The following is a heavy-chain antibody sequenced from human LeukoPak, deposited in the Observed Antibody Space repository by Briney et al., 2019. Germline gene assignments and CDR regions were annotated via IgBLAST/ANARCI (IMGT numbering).Heavy chain of an antibody. CDR1: GYSISSGYY. D-gene: IGHD3-22*01. CDR3: ARHEWRGSGFYYYFDS. V-gene: IGHV4-38-2*02. CDR2: IYHSGST. J-gene: IGHJ4*02. Sequence: SETLSLTCTVSGYSISSGYYWGWIRQPPGKGLEWIGSIYHSGSTYYNPSLKSRVTISVDTSKNQFSLRLSSVTAAHTAVYYCARHEWRGSGFYYYFDSWGQGTLVTVSS.